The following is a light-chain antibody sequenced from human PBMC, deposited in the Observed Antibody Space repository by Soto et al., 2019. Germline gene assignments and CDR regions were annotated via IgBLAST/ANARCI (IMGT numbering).Light chain of an antibody. CDR1: QSVSST. Sequence: EIVMTQSPATLSVSPGERATLSCRASQSVSSTLAWYQQKPGQAPRLLISGASTRATGIPARFIGSGSGTEFTLTISSLQSEDFAVYYCQQYSNWPLTFGPGTKVDIK. CDR2: GAS. J-gene: IGKJ3*01. CDR3: QQYSNWPLT. V-gene: IGKV3-15*01.